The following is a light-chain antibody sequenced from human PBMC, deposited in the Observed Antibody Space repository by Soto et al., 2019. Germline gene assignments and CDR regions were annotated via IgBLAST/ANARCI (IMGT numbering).Light chain of an antibody. CDR3: QQRSNWPRT. CDR1: RTVDGNY. Sequence: EVVLTQSPCTLSLSPGERATLSCRASRTVDGNYLAWYHQKPGQAPRLLIYDASNRATGIPARFSGSGSGTDFTLTISSLEPEDFAVYYCQQRSNWPRTFGQGTKVDI. CDR2: DAS. V-gene: IGKV3-11*01. J-gene: IGKJ1*01.